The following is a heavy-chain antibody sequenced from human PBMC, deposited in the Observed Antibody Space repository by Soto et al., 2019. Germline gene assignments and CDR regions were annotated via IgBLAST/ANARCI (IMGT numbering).Heavy chain of an antibody. V-gene: IGHV1-69*13. CDR1: GGTFSSYA. Sequence: SVKVSCKASGGTFSSYAISWVRQAPGQGLEWMGGIIPIFGTANYAQKFQGRVTITADESTSTAYMELSSLRSEDTAVYYCARHQSYCISTSCYAKNRWFDPWGQGTLVTVSS. D-gene: IGHD2-2*01. J-gene: IGHJ5*02. CDR2: IIPIFGTA. CDR3: ARHQSYCISTSCYAKNRWFDP.